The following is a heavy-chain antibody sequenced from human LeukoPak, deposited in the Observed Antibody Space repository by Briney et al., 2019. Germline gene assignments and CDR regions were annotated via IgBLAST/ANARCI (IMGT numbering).Heavy chain of an antibody. CDR3: ARGTPIVVVPAAPGYYMDV. D-gene: IGHD2-2*01. CDR1: GGSFSGYY. Sequence: SETLSLTCAVYGGSFSGYYWSWIRQPPGKGLEWIGEINHCGSTNYNPSLKSRVTISVDTSKNQFSLKLSSVTAADTAVYYCARGTPIVVVPAAPGYYMDVWGKGTTVTVSS. V-gene: IGHV4-34*01. J-gene: IGHJ6*03. CDR2: INHCGST.